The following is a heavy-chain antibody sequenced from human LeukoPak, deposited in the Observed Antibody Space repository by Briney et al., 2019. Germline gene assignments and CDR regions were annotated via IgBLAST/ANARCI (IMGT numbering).Heavy chain of an antibody. CDR3: ARDGNYDLWSGYLLRGDPWFDP. CDR2: ISSSGSGDNT. V-gene: IGHV3-69-1*01. D-gene: IGHD3-3*01. CDR1: GFTFSDHY. Sequence: GGSLRLSCTVSGFTFSDHYMEWVRQAPGKGLEWVSGISSSGSGDNTYYADSVKGRFTISRDNAKNSLYLQMNSLRAEDTAVYYCARDGNYDLWSGYLLRGDPWFDPWGQGTLVTVSS. J-gene: IGHJ5*02.